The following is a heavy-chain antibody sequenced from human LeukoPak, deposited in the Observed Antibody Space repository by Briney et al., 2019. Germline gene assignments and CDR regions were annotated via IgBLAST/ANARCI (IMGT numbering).Heavy chain of an antibody. CDR3: GXXXXSXXXXIDY. J-gene: IGHJ4*02. Sequence: XGXVRPVPGKXLGXMGIIYPGDSDTRTSPSFQGQVTISVDXSNDTAYLKWSSLKASDTAMYYCGXXXXSXXXXIDYXGXGXLVTVSS. V-gene: IGHV5-51*01. CDR2: IYPGDSDT.